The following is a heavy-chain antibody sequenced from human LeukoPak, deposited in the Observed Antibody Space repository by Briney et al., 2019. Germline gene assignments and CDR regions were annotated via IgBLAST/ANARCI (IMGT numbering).Heavy chain of an antibody. D-gene: IGHD2-2*01. Sequence: PGGSLRLSCSASGFIFSSYAMHWVRQAPGKGLEYVSAISNNGGTTYYADSVKGRFTISRDNSKNTLYLHMRSLRAEDTAVYYCVGYCSTTSCLYDYWGQGTLSPSP. CDR3: VGYCSTTSCLYDY. CDR2: ISNNGGTT. V-gene: IGHV3-64D*09. CDR1: GFIFSSYA. J-gene: IGHJ4*02.